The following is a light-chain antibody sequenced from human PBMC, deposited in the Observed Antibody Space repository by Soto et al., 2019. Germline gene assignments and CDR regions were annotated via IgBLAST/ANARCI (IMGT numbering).Light chain of an antibody. CDR3: AAWDDSLSGQV. Sequence: QSVLTQPPSASGTPGQMVTISCSGSSSNIGSNYVYWYQQLPGTAPKLLIYRNNQRTSGVPDRFSGSKSGTSASLAISGLRSEDEADYYCAAWDDSLSGQVFGGGTKVTVL. CDR2: RNN. CDR1: SSNIGSNY. J-gene: IGLJ3*02. V-gene: IGLV1-47*01.